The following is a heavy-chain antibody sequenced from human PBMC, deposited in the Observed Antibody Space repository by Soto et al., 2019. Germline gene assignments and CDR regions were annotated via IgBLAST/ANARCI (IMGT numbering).Heavy chain of an antibody. D-gene: IGHD3-3*02. V-gene: IGHV3-23*01. CDR1: GFTFSSYG. CDR3: AKESSNAAALYYYFSGMDV. Sequence: DVQLLQSAGELVQPGGSLRLSCAASGFTFSSYGMSWVRRAPGKGLEWVSAISGSGVDTYYADSVRGRFTISRDSSKNILYLQMNSLRAEDTAIYYCAKESSNAAALYYYFSGMDVWGQGTTVTVSS. CDR2: ISGSGVDT. J-gene: IGHJ6*02.